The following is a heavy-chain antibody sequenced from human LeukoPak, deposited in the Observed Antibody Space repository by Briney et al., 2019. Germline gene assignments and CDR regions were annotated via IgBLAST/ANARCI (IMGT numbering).Heavy chain of an antibody. J-gene: IGHJ4*02. CDR3: AREYRATYFDY. CDR2: IYYSGST. Sequence: SETLSLTCTVSGGSVSSGSYYWSWIRQPPGKGLEWIGYIYYSGSTYYNPSLKSRVTISVDTSKNQFSLKLSSVTAADTAVYYCAREYRATYFDYWGQGTLVTVSS. V-gene: IGHV4-31*03. D-gene: IGHD1-26*01. CDR1: GGSVSSGSYY.